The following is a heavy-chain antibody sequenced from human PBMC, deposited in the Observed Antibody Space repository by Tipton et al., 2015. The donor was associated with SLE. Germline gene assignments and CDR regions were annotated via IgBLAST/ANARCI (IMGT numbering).Heavy chain of an antibody. J-gene: IGHJ4*02. CDR3: VRGSYFLVQGGSDY. D-gene: IGHD3-10*01. CDR1: GFTFSSYW. Sequence: SLRLSCAASGFTFSSYWMHWVRQVPGKGLVWVSRINSDGSRTTYADSVKGRFTISRDNAKNTLFLQMSSLRAEDTAVYHCVRGSYFLVQGGSDYWGQGTLVTVSS. V-gene: IGHV3-74*01. CDR2: INSDGSRT.